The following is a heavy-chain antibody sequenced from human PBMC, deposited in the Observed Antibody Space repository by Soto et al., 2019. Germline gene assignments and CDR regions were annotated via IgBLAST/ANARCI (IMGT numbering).Heavy chain of an antibody. Sequence: GESLKISCKGSGYSFTSYWIGWVRQMPGKGLEWMGIIYPGDSDTRYSPSFQGQVTISADKSISTAYLQWSSLKASGTAMYYCARPPQDSRDPFDYWGQGTLVTVSS. CDR3: ARPPQDSRDPFDY. CDR1: GYSFTSYW. V-gene: IGHV5-51*01. CDR2: IYPGDSDT. J-gene: IGHJ4*02.